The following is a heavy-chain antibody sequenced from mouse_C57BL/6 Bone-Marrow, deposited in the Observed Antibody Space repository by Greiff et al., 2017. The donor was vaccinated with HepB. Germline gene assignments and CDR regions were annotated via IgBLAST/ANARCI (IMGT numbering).Heavy chain of an antibody. J-gene: IGHJ2*01. CDR3: ARDIATIDY. D-gene: IGHD1-1*02. V-gene: IGHV5-4*01. Sequence: EVKLMESGGGLVKPGGSLKLSCAASGFTFSSYAMSWVRQTPEKRLEWVATISDGGSYTYYPDNVKGRFTISRDNAKNNLYLQMSHLKSEDTAMYYCARDIATIDYWGQGTTLTVSS. CDR1: GFTFSSYA. CDR2: ISDGGSYT.